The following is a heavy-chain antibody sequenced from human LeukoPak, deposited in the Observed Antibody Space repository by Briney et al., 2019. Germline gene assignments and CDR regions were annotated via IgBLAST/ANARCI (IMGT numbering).Heavy chain of an antibody. CDR2: IYTIENT. J-gene: IGHJ6*03. CDR3: AREGDYGDYSKSFYYMDV. Sequence: PSETLSLTCTVSGGYIGSYYWSWIRQPTGKGLEWIGRIYTIENTDYNPSLKSRVTMSVDMSTSQFSLRLTSVTAADTAVYYCAREGDYGDYSKSFYYMDVWGKGTTVTVSS. CDR1: GGYIGSYY. D-gene: IGHD4-17*01. V-gene: IGHV4-4*07.